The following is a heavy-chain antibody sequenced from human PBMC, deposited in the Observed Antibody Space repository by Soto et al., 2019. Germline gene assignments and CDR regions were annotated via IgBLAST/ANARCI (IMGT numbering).Heavy chain of an antibody. CDR1: GFTFSSHA. J-gene: IGHJ4*02. D-gene: IGHD1-26*01. Sequence: PGGSLSLSCAASGFTFSSHAMSWVRQAPGKGLEWVSGISGDGTRTFYPDSVKGRFTISRDNSKNTLFLQMNSLRAEDMALYYCAKDRGDGNYYFDSWGQGILVTVSS. CDR3: AKDRGDGNYYFDS. V-gene: IGHV3-23*01. CDR2: ISGDGTRT.